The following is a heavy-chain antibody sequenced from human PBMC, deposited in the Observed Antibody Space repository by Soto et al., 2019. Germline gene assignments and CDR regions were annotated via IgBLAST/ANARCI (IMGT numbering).Heavy chain of an antibody. Sequence: QVHLLLQSGAEVKKPGSSVKVSCKASGGTPSNSAISWVRQAPGQGLEWMGGIIPVFGLVKYAQNFQGRVTISADESPTAAYMELSSLRPEDTAVYYCAGGRIVVVGSRAYYGMDVWGQGTTVTVS. CDR2: IIPVFGLV. CDR3: AGGRIVVVGSRAYYGMDV. D-gene: IGHD3-22*01. V-gene: IGHV1-69*01. CDR1: GGTPSNSA. J-gene: IGHJ6*02.